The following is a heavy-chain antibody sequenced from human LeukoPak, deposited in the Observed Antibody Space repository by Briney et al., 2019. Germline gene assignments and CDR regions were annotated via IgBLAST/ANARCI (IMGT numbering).Heavy chain of an antibody. CDR3: ARGHHLPTVTPYFFDY. J-gene: IGHJ4*02. D-gene: IGHD4-17*01. CDR2: ISGSGSST. CDR1: GFTFSSYA. Sequence: PGGSLRLSCAASGFTFSSYAMSWVRQAPGKGLEWVSAISGSGSSTYYADSVKGRFTISRDNSKNTLYLQMNSLRAEDTAVYYCARGHHLPTVTPYFFDYWGQGTLVTVSS. V-gene: IGHV3-23*01.